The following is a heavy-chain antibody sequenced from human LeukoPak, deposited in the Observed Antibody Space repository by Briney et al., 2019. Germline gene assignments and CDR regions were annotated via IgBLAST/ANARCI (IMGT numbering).Heavy chain of an antibody. CDR2: INPNSGGT. CDR3: ARAYYYDSSGSAPNWFDP. CDR1: GYTFTGYY. D-gene: IGHD3-22*01. V-gene: IGHV1-2*02. J-gene: IGHJ5*02. Sequence: ASVKVSCKASGYTFTGYYMHWVRQAPRQGLEGMGWINPNSGGTNYAQKFQGRVTMTRDTSISTAYMELSRLRSDDTAVYYCARAYYYDSSGSAPNWFDPWGQGTLVTVSS.